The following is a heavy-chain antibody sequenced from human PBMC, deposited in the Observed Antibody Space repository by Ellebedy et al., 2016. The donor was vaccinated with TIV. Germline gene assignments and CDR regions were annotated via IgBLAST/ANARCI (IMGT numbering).Heavy chain of an antibody. D-gene: IGHD6-19*01. CDR1: GFSLTTTFVG. CDR2: IHWDDEK. CDR3: AHRQRMPGHGWQFNA. V-gene: IGHV2-5*02. Sequence: SGPTLVKPTQTLTLTCTFSGFSLTTTFVGVGWIRQPPGKALEWLSVIHWDDEKQYSPSLNTRLTITKDTSKNQVVLIMTDMDPTDTATYFCAHRQRMPGHGWQFNAWGQGVLVTVSS. J-gene: IGHJ5*02.